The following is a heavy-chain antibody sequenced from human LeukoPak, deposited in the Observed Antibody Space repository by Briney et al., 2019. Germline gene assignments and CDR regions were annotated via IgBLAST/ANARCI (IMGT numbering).Heavy chain of an antibody. J-gene: IGHJ4*02. CDR2: ILPIFGTA. D-gene: IGHD3-3*01. V-gene: IGHV1-69*13. CDR3: ARDFGNERG. CDR1: GGTFSSYA. Sequence: GASVKVSCKASGGTFSSYAISWVRQAPGKEVAWMGGILPIFGTANYAQKFQGRVTITADESTSTAYMELSSLRSEDTAVYYCARDFGNERGWGQGTLVTVSS.